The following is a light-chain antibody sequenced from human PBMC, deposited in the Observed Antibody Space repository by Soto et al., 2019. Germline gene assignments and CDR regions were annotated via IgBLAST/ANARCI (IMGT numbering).Light chain of an antibody. Sequence: DIQMTQSPSTLSASVGDRVTITCRASQTIYNWLAWYQQKPGKAPNLLIYGVSSVESGVPARFSGSGSGTEYTLTISNLQPDDFATYYCQQYADYSWTFGQGTKVESK. CDR1: QTIYNW. J-gene: IGKJ1*01. CDR2: GVS. V-gene: IGKV1-5*03. CDR3: QQYADYSWT.